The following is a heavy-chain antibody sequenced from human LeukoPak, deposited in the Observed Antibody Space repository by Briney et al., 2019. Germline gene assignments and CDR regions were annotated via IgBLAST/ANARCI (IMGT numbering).Heavy chain of an antibody. CDR2: ISGSGGST. J-gene: IGHJ4*02. CDR3: AKSDRIAAANLYYFDY. D-gene: IGHD6-13*01. CDR1: GFTFSSYA. V-gene: IGHV3-23*01. Sequence: PGGSLRLSCAASGFTFSSYAMHWVRQAPGKGLEWVSAISGSGGSTYYADSVKGRFTISRDNSKNTLYLQMNSLRAEDTAVYYCAKSDRIAAANLYYFDYWGQGTLVTVSS.